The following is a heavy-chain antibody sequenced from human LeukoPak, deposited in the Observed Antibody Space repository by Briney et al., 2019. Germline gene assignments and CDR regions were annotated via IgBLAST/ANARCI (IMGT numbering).Heavy chain of an antibody. CDR1: GFAFSSYW. CDR3: AREEVATTAAAVDY. CDR2: IKHDGSEK. Sequence: GGSLRLSCAASGFAFSSYWMNWVRQAPGKGLEWVANIKHDGSEKYYVDSVKGRFTISRDNAKNSLYLQMNSLRVEDTAVYYCAREEVATTAAAVDYWGQGTLVTVSS. V-gene: IGHV3-7*01. J-gene: IGHJ4*02. D-gene: IGHD6-13*01.